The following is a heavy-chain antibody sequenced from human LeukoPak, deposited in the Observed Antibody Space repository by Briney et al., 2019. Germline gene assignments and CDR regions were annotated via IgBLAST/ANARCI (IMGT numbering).Heavy chain of an antibody. V-gene: IGHV3-15*01. CDR1: GFTFSYAW. J-gene: IGHJ4*02. D-gene: IGHD6-19*01. CDR2: IKTKTDGGTT. Sequence: GGSLRLSCAASGFTFSYAWVSWVRQAPGKGLEWVGRIKTKTDGGTTDYTAPVKGRFIISRDDSKNTVYLEMNSLKTEDTAVYYCAVYGNGWYLGRGTLVTVSS. CDR3: AVYGNGWY.